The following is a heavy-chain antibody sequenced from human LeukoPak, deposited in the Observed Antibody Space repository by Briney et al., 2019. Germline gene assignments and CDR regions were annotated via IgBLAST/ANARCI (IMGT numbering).Heavy chain of an antibody. V-gene: IGHV3-11*04. Sequence: PGGSLRLSCAASGFTFSDYYMSWIRQAPGKGLEWVSYISSSGSTKYYADSVKGRFTISRDNAKNSLYLQMNSLRAEDSALYYCVRGDLLVRGVINYFDSWGQGTLVTVSS. CDR2: ISSSGSTK. D-gene: IGHD3-10*01. CDR3: VRGDLLVRGVINYFDS. CDR1: GFTFSDYY. J-gene: IGHJ4*02.